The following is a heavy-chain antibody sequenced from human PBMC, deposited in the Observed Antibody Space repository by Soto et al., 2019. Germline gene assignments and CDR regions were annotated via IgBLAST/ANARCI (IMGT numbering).Heavy chain of an antibody. D-gene: IGHD2-2*02. CDR1: GFTFSSYA. V-gene: IGHV3-23*01. CDR2: ISGSGGST. Sequence: HPGGSLRLSCAASGFTFSSYAMSWVRQAPGKGLEWGSAISGSGGSTYYADYVKGRFTISRDNSKNTLYLQMNSLRDEDRAVYCCAKATCLYVFEYWGQGTLVTVCS. J-gene: IGHJ4*02. CDR3: AKATCLYVFEY.